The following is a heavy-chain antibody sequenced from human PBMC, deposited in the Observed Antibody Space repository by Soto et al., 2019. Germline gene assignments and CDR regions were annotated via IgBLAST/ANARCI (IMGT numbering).Heavy chain of an antibody. D-gene: IGHD3-10*01. V-gene: IGHV4-34*01. Sequence: QVQLQQWGAGLLKPSETLSLTCAVYGGSFSGYYWSWIRQPPGKGLEWIGEINHSGSTNYNPSLKSRVTISVDTSKNQFSLKLSSVTAADTAVYYYARGLVRGVIITYYYYYYMDVWGKGTTVTVSS. CDR1: GGSFSGYY. CDR3: ARGLVRGVIITYYYYYYMDV. CDR2: INHSGST. J-gene: IGHJ6*03.